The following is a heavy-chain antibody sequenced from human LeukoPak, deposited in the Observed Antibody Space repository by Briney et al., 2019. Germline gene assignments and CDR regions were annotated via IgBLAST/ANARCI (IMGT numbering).Heavy chain of an antibody. Sequence: GGSLRLSCAASGFTFSSYEMNWVRQAPGKGLEWVSYISSSGSTIYYADSVKGRFTISRDNAKNTLYLQMNSLRAEDTAVYYCARDKFLRDYYYMDVWGKGTTVTVSS. V-gene: IGHV3-48*03. CDR3: ARDKFLRDYYYMDV. CDR2: ISSSGSTI. J-gene: IGHJ6*03. CDR1: GFTFSSYE.